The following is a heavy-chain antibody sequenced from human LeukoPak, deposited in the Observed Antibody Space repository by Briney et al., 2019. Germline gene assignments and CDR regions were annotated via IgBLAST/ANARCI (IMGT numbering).Heavy chain of an antibody. CDR3: AKARDFCSGGSCYLVPMDV. CDR1: GFNFASYA. CDR2: ISGASIIP. D-gene: IGHD2-15*01. J-gene: IGHJ6*02. Sequence: GGSLRLSCAASGFNFASYAMTWVRQAPGKGLEWVSSISGASIIPHFADSVKGRFAISRDNSKGTLYLQMNSLRAEDTAVYYCAKARDFCSGGSCYLVPMDVWGQGSTVTVSS. V-gene: IGHV3-23*01.